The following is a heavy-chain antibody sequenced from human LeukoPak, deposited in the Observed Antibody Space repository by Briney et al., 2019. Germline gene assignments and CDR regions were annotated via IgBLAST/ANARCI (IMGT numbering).Heavy chain of an antibody. CDR3: ARELYCSGGSCYYGVFDY. V-gene: IGHV1-46*01. J-gene: IGHJ4*02. CDR1: GYTFTSYY. Sequence: ATVKVSCKAPGYTFTSYYMHWVRQAPGQGLEWMGIINPSGGSTTYAQKFQGRVTMTRDTSTSTVYMELSSLRSEDTAVFYCARELYCSGGSCYYGVFDYWGQGTLVTVSS. CDR2: INPSGGST. D-gene: IGHD2-15*01.